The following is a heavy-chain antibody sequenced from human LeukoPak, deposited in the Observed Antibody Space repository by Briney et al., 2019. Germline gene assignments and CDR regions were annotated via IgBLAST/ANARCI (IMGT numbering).Heavy chain of an antibody. V-gene: IGHV3-30*02. CDR3: ARCLRSLDYYYYMDV. D-gene: IGHD3-16*01. Sequence: PGGSLRLSCAASGFTFSTYGMHWGRQAPGKGLEWGTFIRYDGSNKYYADSVKGRFTISTDNSKSTLYLQMNSLRAEDTAVYYCARCLRSLDYYYYMDVWGKGTTVTVSS. J-gene: IGHJ6*03. CDR2: IRYDGSNK. CDR1: GFTFSTYG.